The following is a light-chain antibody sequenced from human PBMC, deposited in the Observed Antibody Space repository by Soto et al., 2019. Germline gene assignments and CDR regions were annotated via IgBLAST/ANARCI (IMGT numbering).Light chain of an antibody. Sequence: ETVFAPSPATRSFSPAERTTLSCRASQSVSTYLAWYQQKPGQAPRLLIYDAFNRATGVPARFRGSGSGTDFTLTISGLEPEDFSVYYCQQRDKWPITFGQGTRLEIK. CDR3: QQRDKWPIT. CDR1: QSVSTY. J-gene: IGKJ5*01. V-gene: IGKV3-11*01. CDR2: DAF.